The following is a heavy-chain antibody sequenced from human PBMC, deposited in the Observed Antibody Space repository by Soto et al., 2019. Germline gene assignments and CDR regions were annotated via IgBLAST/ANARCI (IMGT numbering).Heavy chain of an antibody. V-gene: IGHV3-30*03. CDR1: GFTFSSYG. Sequence: GGSLRLSCAASGFTFSSYGMHWVRQAPGKGLEWVAVISYDGSNKYYADSVKGRFTISRDNSKNTLYLQMNSLRAEDTAVYYCAGLWFGELYDAFDIWGQGTMVTVSS. CDR3: AGLWFGELYDAFDI. J-gene: IGHJ3*02. CDR2: ISYDGSNK. D-gene: IGHD3-10*01.